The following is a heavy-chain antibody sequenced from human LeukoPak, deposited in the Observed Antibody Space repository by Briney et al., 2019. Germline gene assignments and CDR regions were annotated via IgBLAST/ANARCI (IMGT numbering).Heavy chain of an antibody. CDR1: GYSFTSYW. D-gene: IGHD3-10*01. CDR2: IYPGDSDT. CDR3: ARSKMVREVIISPRYYMDV. J-gene: IGHJ6*03. V-gene: IGHV5-51*01. Sequence: GESLKISCKGSGYSFTSYWIGWVRQMPGKGLEWMGIIYPGDSDTRYGPSFQGQVTISADKSISTAYLQWSSLKASDTAMYYCARSKMVREVIISPRYYMDVWGKGTTVTVSS.